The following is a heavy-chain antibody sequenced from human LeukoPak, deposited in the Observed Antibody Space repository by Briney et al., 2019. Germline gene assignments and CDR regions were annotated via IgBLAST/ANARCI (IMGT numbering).Heavy chain of an antibody. D-gene: IGHD2-2*01. J-gene: IGHJ5*02. CDR1: GITLSNYG. V-gene: IGHV3-23*01. Sequence: GGSLRLSCAVSGITLSNYGMSWVRQAPGKGLEWVAGISDSGGRTNYADSVKGRFTISRDNPKNTLYLQMNSLRAEDTAVYYCAKGAYCSDTRCYASDWFDPWGQGTLVTVSS. CDR3: AKGAYCSDTRCYASDWFDP. CDR2: ISDSGGRT.